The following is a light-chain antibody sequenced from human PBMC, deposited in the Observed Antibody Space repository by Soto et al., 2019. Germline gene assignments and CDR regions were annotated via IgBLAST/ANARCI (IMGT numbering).Light chain of an antibody. CDR1: SSDVGGYNY. CDR2: EVS. Sequence: QSALTQPSSVCGSPGQSITISCTGTSSDVGGYNYVSWFQHHPGKAPKLLIYEVSHRPSGVSNRFSGSKSGNTASLTISGLQAEDEADYYCSSYADSDTLYVFGTGTKVTV. J-gene: IGLJ1*01. CDR3: SSYADSDTLYV. V-gene: IGLV2-14*01.